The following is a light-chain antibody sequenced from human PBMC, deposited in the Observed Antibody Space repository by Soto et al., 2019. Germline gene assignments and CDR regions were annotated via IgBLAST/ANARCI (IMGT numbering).Light chain of an antibody. CDR2: KTS. CDR3: HQYNSYWT. Sequence: DTQMTQSPSTLTATVGDRVTITCRASQSIGSWLAWYQQKPGKAPKLLIYKTSILENGVPSRFSGSGSGTEFTLSISSLHPDDFATYYCHQYNSYWTFGQGTKVEIK. CDR1: QSIGSW. V-gene: IGKV1-5*03. J-gene: IGKJ1*01.